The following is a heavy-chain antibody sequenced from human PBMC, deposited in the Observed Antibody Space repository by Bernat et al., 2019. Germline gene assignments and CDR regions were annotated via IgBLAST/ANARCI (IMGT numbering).Heavy chain of an antibody. CDR2: IYSGGST. D-gene: IGHD6-13*01. Sequence: EVQLVETGGGLIQPGGSLRLSCAASGFTVSSNYMSWVRQAPGKGLEWVSVIYSGGSTYYADSVKGRFTISRDNSKNALYLQMNSLGAEDTAVYYCARGGSSSWYIDYWGQGTLVTVSS. J-gene: IGHJ4*02. CDR3: ARGGSSSWYIDY. CDR1: GFTVSSNY. V-gene: IGHV3-53*02.